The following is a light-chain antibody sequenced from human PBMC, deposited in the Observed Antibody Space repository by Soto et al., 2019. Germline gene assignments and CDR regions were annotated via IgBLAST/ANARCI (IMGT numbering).Light chain of an antibody. Sequence: DIQMTQSPSTLSASVGDTVTITCRASQSISSWLAWYQQKPGKAPKLLIYRASTLQSGVPSRFSASGSGTEFILTISSLQPDGFASYYCQQFDNYPITFGQGTRLEIK. CDR1: QSISSW. V-gene: IGKV1-5*03. CDR3: QQFDNYPIT. CDR2: RAS. J-gene: IGKJ5*01.